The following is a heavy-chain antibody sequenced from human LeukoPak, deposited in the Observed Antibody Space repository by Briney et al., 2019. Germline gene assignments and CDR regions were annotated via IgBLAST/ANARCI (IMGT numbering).Heavy chain of an antibody. CDR2: ISSSSSTI. J-gene: IGHJ5*02. D-gene: IGHD2-15*01. CDR1: GFTFSSYS. Sequence: PGGSLRLSCAALGFTFSSYSMNWVRQAPGKGLEWVSYISSSSSTIYYADSVKGRFTISRDNAKNSLYLQMNSLTADETAVYYCATDLDPHGSGGSSFSYNWFDPWGQGTLVTVSS. CDR3: ATDLDPHGSGGSSFSYNWFDP. V-gene: IGHV3-48*01.